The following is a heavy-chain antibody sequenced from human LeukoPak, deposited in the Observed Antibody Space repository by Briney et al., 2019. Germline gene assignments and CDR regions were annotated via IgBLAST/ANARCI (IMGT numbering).Heavy chain of an antibody. CDR1: GGSISSYY. V-gene: IGHV4-59*01. D-gene: IGHD3-10*01. CDR3: ARGRWFGELSRLERYYYYMDV. Sequence: SETLSLTCTVSGGSISSYYWSWIRQPPGKGREWSGYIYYSGSTNYNPSLKSRVTISVDTSKNQFSLKLSSVTAADTAVYYCARGRWFGELSRLERYYYYMDVWGKGTTVTISS. J-gene: IGHJ6*03. CDR2: IYYSGST.